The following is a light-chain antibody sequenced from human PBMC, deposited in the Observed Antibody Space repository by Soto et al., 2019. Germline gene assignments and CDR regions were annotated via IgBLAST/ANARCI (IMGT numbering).Light chain of an antibody. CDR1: ENISNR. CDR2: KAS. V-gene: IGKV1-5*03. CDR3: QHCNGYSLT. J-gene: IGKJ1*01. Sequence: DIQLTQSPSTLSAFVGDRVTITCRAGENISNRLAWYQQKPGKAPKLLIYKASNLESGVPSRFSGSGSGTEFTLTITSLQPDDFATYYCQHCNGYSLTFGPGTKVEVK.